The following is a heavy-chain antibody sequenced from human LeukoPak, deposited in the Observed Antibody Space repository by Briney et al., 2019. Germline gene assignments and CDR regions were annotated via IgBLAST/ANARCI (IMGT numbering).Heavy chain of an antibody. J-gene: IGHJ4*02. D-gene: IGHD5-18*01. CDR3: ARARGYSYGDFDY. Sequence: PSETLSLTCSVSGGSISNYYWSWIRQPPGKGLEWIGYIYYSGGTNYNPSLKSRVTISVDTSKSQFSLRLSSVTAADTAVYYCARARGYSYGDFDYWGQGTLVTVSS. V-gene: IGHV4-59*08. CDR1: GGSISNYY. CDR2: IYYSGGT.